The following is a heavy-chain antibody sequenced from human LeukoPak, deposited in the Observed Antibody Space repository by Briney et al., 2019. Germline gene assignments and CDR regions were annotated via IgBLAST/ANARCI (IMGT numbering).Heavy chain of an antibody. CDR1: GDSVSSNSAA. D-gene: IGHD7-27*01. Sequence: SQTLSLNCAISGDSVSSNSAAGDWIMQSPSRVLERLGRTYYRSKWYNDYAVSVKGRVTINPDTSKNQFSLQLNSVTPEDTAVYYCARNWGNSWFDPWGQGTLVTVSS. J-gene: IGHJ5*02. CDR2: TYYRSKWYN. CDR3: ARNWGNSWFDP. V-gene: IGHV6-1*01.